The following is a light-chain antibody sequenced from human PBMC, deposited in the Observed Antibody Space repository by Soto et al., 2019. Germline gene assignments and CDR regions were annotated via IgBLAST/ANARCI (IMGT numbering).Light chain of an antibody. CDR1: QSISSW. CDR3: QQYNSYSGT. J-gene: IGKJ1*01. V-gene: IGKV1-5*01. Sequence: IQMTQSPSTLSASVGYRVTITCRASQSISSWLAWYQQKPGKAPKLMIYDASSLESGVPSRFSGSGSGTEFTLTISSLQPDDFATYYGQQYNSYSGTFGQGTKVDI. CDR2: DAS.